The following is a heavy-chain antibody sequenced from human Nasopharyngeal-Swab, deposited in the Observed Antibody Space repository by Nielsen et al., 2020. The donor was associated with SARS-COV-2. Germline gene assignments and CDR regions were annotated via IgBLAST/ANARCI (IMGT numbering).Heavy chain of an antibody. Sequence: GESLKISCAASGFTFSDYWMHWVRQAPGKGLEWVSTITGNGDTTYYADSVKGRFTISRDNSENTVYLQMNSLRADDTALYYCADPPFSEYWGQGTLVTVSS. V-gene: IGHV3-23*01. CDR1: GFTFSDYW. CDR2: ITGNGDTT. J-gene: IGHJ4*02. CDR3: ADPPFSEY.